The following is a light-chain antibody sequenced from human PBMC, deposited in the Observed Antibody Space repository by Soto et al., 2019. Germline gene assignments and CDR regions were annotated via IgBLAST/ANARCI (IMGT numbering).Light chain of an antibody. CDR1: SSDVGSYNY. CDR2: DVS. V-gene: IGLV2-14*03. J-gene: IGLJ2*01. CDR3: CSYISSNTPVV. Sequence: QSALTQPAFVSGSPGQSITISCTGTSSDVGSYNYVSWYQQHPGKAPKLMIYDVSYRPSGVSNRFSGSKSGNTASLTISGLQAEDEADYYCCSYISSNTPVVFGGGTKLTVL.